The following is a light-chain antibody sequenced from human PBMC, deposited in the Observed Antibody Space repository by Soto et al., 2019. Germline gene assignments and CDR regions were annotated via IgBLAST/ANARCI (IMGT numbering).Light chain of an antibody. J-gene: IGKJ4*01. CDR2: GAS. CDR1: DSVNNKF. Sequence: IVLTQSPGTLSLSPGERGTLSCRASDSVNNKFLAWYQQKPGQAPRLLIYGASNRATGIPDRFSASGSGTDFTLTISRLEPEDVAVYYCQQCDYFPLTFGGGTKVEI. CDR3: QQCDYFPLT. V-gene: IGKV3-20*01.